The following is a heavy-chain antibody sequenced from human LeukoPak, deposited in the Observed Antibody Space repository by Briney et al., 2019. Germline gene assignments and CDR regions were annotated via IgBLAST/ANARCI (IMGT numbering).Heavy chain of an antibody. CDR1: GGSISSYY. Sequence: SETLSLTCTVSGGSISSYYWSWVRQPPGKGLEWIGYIYYSGSTNYNPSLKSRVTISVDKSKNQFSLKLYSVTAADTAVYYCASRTYGDYGTDFWGQGTLVTVSS. D-gene: IGHD4-17*01. CDR3: ASRTYGDYGTDF. J-gene: IGHJ4*02. CDR2: IYYSGST. V-gene: IGHV4-59*12.